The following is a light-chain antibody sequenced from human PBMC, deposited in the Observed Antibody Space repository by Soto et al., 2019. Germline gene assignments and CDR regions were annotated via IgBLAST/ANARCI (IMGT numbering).Light chain of an antibody. J-gene: IGLJ1*01. CDR2: DVT. CDR1: SSDVGSNNR. Sequence: QSALTQPPSVSGSPGQSVAISCSGSSSDVGSNNRVSWYQQSPGTAPKLLIYDVTNRPSGVPDRFSGSKSGNTASLTISGLQAEDEADYYCSSFTTSNTSVFATGTKVTVL. V-gene: IGLV2-18*02. CDR3: SSFTTSNTSV.